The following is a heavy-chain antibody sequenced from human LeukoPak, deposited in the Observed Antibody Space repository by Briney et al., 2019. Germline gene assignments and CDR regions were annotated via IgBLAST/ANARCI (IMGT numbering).Heavy chain of an antibody. J-gene: IGHJ4*02. CDR1: GFPFISYE. V-gene: IGHV3-48*03. CDR2: ISDVGGT. Sequence: GGSLRLSRAASGFPFISYETSWVRQAPGKGLEWVSYISDVGGTHYADSVKGRFTISRDNAKNSLFLQMNSLRAEDTAVYYCARENSGYAGGFAYWGQGTLVTVSS. D-gene: IGHD5-12*01. CDR3: ARENSGYAGGFAY.